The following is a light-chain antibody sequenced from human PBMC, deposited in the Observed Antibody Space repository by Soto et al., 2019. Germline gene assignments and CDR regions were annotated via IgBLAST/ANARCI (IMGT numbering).Light chain of an antibody. J-gene: IGKJ2*01. CDR3: MQGTLWPRT. V-gene: IGKV2-30*01. CDR1: QSLVYSDGHTY. Sequence: DVVMTQSPLSLPVTLGQPASISCRSSQSLVYSDGHTYLNWFQQRPGQSPRRLIYEVSNRDSGVPDRFSGSGSGTDFTLKISRVEAEDVGVYYCMQGTLWPRTFGQGPKLEIK. CDR2: EVS.